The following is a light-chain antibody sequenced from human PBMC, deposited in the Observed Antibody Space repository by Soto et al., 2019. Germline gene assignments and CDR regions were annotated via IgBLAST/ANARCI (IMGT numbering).Light chain of an antibody. Sequence: QSVLTQPPSVSGAPGQMITMSCTGIGSNVGASYDVHWYQDLPGPAPRLLIYKNNNRPSGVPDRFSGSKSGTSASLAITGLRAEDEADYYCQSYDSLLSGPLFGGGTKLTVL. CDR1: GSNVGASYD. J-gene: IGLJ3*02. V-gene: IGLV1-40*01. CDR3: QSYDSLLSGPL. CDR2: KNN.